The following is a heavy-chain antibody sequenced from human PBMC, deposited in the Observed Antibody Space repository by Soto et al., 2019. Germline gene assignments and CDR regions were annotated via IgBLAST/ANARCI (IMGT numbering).Heavy chain of an antibody. CDR3: TRDDVHFNGDRYYGVPMDV. D-gene: IGHD2-8*01. CDR2: IQSGGTT. J-gene: IGHJ6*04. V-gene: IGHV3-66*01. CDR1: GFSVSSKY. Sequence: EVQLVESGGDLVQPGGSLRLSCAASGFSVSSKYMSWVRQAPGKGLEWVSLIQSGGTTYYAGSVKGRFTISRDYSENKLFLQMNSLRVDATAVYYWTRDDVHFNGDRYYGVPMDVWGKGTTVTVSA.